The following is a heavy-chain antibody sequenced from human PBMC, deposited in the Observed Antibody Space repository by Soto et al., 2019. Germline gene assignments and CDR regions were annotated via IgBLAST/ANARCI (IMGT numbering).Heavy chain of an antibody. Sequence: QVQLQESGPGLVKPSETLSLTCTVSGGSISSYYWSWIRQPPGKGLEWIGYIYYSGSTTYNPSLKSRVTISVDTSKNQFSLKLSSVTAADTDVYYCARRYGGTFDYWGQGTLVTVSS. D-gene: IGHD2-15*01. J-gene: IGHJ4*02. CDR2: IYYSGST. V-gene: IGHV4-59*08. CDR3: ARRYGGTFDY. CDR1: GGSISSYY.